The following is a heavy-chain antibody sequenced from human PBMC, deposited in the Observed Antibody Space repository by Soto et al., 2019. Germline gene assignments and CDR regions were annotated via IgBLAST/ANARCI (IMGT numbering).Heavy chain of an antibody. J-gene: IGHJ6*03. V-gene: IGHV3-23*01. CDR1: GFTFSSYA. Sequence: GGSLRLSCAASGFTFSSYAMSWVRQAPGKGLEWVSAISGSGGSTYYADSVKGQFTISRDNSKNTLYLKMNSLRAEDTAVYYCALREMGCSGGSCYSLHYYYYYMDVWGKGTTVTVSS. CDR3: ALREMGCSGGSCYSLHYYYYYMDV. CDR2: ISGSGGST. D-gene: IGHD2-15*01.